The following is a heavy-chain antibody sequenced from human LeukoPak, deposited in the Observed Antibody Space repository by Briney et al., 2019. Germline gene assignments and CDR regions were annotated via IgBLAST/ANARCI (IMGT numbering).Heavy chain of an antibody. J-gene: IGHJ6*02. CDR2: IWSAGTNE. Sequence: GGSLRLSCAASGFTFSSYVMHWVRQAPGKGLEWVALIWSAGTNEFYADAVKGRFTISRDNSKNIVHLHMNSLRAEDTAVYYCAKGGKYYGMDVWGQGTTVTVSS. V-gene: IGHV3-33*06. D-gene: IGHD5-12*01. CDR3: AKGGKYYGMDV. CDR1: GFTFSSYV.